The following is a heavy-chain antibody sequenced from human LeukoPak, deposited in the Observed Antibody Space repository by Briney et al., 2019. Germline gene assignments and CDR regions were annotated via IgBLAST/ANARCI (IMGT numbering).Heavy chain of an antibody. CDR1: GFTFSSYS. J-gene: IGHJ6*03. CDR3: ARDREEYSYGFYYYYYMDV. Sequence: GGSLRLSCAAFGFTFSSYSMNWVRQAPGKGLEWVSSISSSSSYIYYADSVKGRFTISRDNAKNSLYLQMNSLRAEDTAVYYCARDREEYSYGFYYYYYMDVWGKGTTVTISS. V-gene: IGHV3-21*01. CDR2: ISSSSSYI. D-gene: IGHD5-18*01.